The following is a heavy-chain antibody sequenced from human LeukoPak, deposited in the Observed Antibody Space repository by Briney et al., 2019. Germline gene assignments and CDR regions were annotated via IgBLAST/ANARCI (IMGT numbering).Heavy chain of an antibody. V-gene: IGHV3-7*01. J-gene: IGHJ4*01. CDR1: GSTFSNYW. CDR3: ARDINGPSN. Sequence: GGSLRLSCVASGSTFSNYWMSWVRQAPGKGLEWVANINQTGNEKYYVDSVRGRFTISRDNAKNSLYLQMTILEAEDTAVYYRARDINGPSNWGQGVLVAVSS. CDR2: INQTGNEK. D-gene: IGHD2-8*01.